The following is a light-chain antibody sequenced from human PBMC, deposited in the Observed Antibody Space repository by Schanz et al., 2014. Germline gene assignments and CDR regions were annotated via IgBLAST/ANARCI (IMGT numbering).Light chain of an antibody. CDR3: CAYAGRTTWL. V-gene: IGLV1-47*01. CDR2: WNN. Sequence: QSVLTQPPSASGTPGQRVTISCSGSSSNIGSTYVYWYQQLPGTAPKLLIYWNNQRPSGVPDRFSASKSGNTASLTISGLQAEDEADYHCCAYAGRTTWLFGGGTKLTVL. J-gene: IGLJ3*02. CDR1: SSNIGSTY.